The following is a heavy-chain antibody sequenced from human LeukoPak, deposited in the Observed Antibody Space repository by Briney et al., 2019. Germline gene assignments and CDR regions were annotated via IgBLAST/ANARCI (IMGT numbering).Heavy chain of an antibody. V-gene: IGHV3-53*01. CDR1: GFTVSNNY. CDR2: IYSSGST. CDR3: ARGGDIVGTSRSAFDI. D-gene: IGHD1-26*01. J-gene: IGHJ3*02. Sequence: GGSLRLSCAASGFTVSNNYMSWVRQAPGKGLEWVSLIYSSGSTDYADSVKGRFTISRDNSKNTLFLQMNSLRDEDTAVYYCARGGDIVGTSRSAFDIWGQGTMVTVSS.